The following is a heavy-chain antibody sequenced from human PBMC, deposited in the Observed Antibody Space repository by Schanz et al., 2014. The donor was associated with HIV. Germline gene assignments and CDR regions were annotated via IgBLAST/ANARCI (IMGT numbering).Heavy chain of an antibody. Sequence: QVQLVESGGGVVQPGRSLRLSCAASGFTFSSYGMHWVRQAPGKGLEWVAVISYDGRNKYQAASVKGRFTISRDNSKNTLYLQMNSLRAEDAAVYYCAKPEYDSRGSSQSHFDYWGQGTLVTVSS. J-gene: IGHJ4*02. V-gene: IGHV3-33*06. D-gene: IGHD3-22*01. CDR3: AKPEYDSRGSSQSHFDY. CDR2: ISYDGRNK. CDR1: GFTFSSYG.